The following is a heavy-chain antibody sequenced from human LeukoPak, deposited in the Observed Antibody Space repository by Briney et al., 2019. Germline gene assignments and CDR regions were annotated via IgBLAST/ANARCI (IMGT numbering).Heavy chain of an antibody. J-gene: IGHJ6*02. CDR3: AKNSDCSSTSCYSYYYGMDV. D-gene: IGHD2-2*01. CDR1: GFTFGSYG. CDR2: XXXDGSNK. Sequence: PGGSLRLSCAASGFTFGSYGMHWVRQAPGKGLXXXXXXXXDGSNKYYADSVKGRFTISRDNSKNTLYLQMNSLRAEDTAVYYCAKNSDCSSTSCYSYYYGMDVWGQGTTVTVSS. V-gene: IGHV3-30*02.